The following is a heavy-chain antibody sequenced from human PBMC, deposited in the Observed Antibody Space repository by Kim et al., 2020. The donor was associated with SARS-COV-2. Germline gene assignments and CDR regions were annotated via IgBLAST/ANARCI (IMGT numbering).Heavy chain of an antibody. Sequence: LKSRVTISVATSKNQFSLKLSSVTAADTAMYYCARDPYYYDSSDDGPDDFWGQGTLVTVSS. J-gene: IGHJ4*02. D-gene: IGHD3-22*01. CDR3: ARDPYYYDSSDDGPDDF. V-gene: IGHV4-39*07.